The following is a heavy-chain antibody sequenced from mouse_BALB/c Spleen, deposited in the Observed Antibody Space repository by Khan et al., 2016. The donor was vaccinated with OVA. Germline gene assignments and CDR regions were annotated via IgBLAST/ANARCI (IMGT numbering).Heavy chain of an antibody. CDR1: GYTFTDFT. CDR3: KRGGGGNRFAY. Sequence: QVQLQQSGAELVRPGVSVKISCKDSGYTFTDFTMHWVKQSHAMSLEWIGVISTYYGDATYNQKFKDKATMTVDKSSSTAYMELARLTSEDSAIYIVKRGGGGNRFAYWGQGTLVTVSA. V-gene: IGHV1S137*01. CDR2: ISTYYGDA. J-gene: IGHJ3*01.